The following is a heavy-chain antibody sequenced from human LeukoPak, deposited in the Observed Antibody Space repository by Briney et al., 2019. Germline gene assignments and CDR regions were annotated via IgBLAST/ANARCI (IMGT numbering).Heavy chain of an antibody. V-gene: IGHV3-7*01. Sequence: GGSLGLSCAASGFTSSNYWMSWVRQAPGKGLEWVANINQDGSEKYYMDSVKGRFTISRDNAKNSLYLQMNSLRAEDTAVYYCAREGRSAFDYWGQGTLVTVSS. J-gene: IGHJ4*02. CDR2: INQDGSEK. CDR3: AREGRSAFDY. CDR1: GFTSSNYW.